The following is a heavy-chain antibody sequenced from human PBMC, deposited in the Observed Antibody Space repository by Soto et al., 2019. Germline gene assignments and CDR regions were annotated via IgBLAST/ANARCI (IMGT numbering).Heavy chain of an antibody. D-gene: IGHD3-10*01. J-gene: IGHJ4*02. CDR3: AQGRYLASIDY. CDR1: GFTFSSYG. CDR2: ISYDGSNK. V-gene: IGHV3-30*03. Sequence: GGSLRLSCAASGFTFSSYGMHWVRQAPGKGLEWVAVISYDGSNKYYADSVKGRFTISRDNSKNTLYLQMNSLRAEDTAVYYCAQGRYLASIDYWGQGTLVTVSS.